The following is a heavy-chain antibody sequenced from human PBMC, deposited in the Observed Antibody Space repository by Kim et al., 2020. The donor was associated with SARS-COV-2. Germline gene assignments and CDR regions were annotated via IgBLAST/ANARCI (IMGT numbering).Heavy chain of an antibody. J-gene: IGHJ4*02. CDR3: AKDYTPTMIVVVITYFDY. Sequence: VKGRFTISRENSKNTLYLQMNSLRAEDTAVYYCAKDYTPTMIVVVITYFDYWGQGTLVTVSS. V-gene: IGHV3-23*01. D-gene: IGHD3-22*01.